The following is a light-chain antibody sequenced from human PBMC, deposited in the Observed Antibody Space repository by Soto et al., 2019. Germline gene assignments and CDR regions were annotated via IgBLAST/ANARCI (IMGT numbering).Light chain of an antibody. CDR2: GAS. CDR3: QQYNNWPPRYT. V-gene: IGKV3-15*01. J-gene: IGKJ2*01. Sequence: EIVMTQSPATLSVSPGERATLSCRASESVGTNLAWYQKRGQAPRLLMYGASTRATDIPARFSGSGSGTDFTLTISSLQSEDFAVYYCQQYNNWPPRYTFGQGTKLEIK. CDR1: ESVGTN.